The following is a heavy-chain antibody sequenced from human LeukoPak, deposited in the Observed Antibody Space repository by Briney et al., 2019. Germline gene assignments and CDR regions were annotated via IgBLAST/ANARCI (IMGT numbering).Heavy chain of an antibody. CDR3: ARGVLRYFDWSPSDDAFDI. J-gene: IGHJ3*02. CDR2: IRYDGSNK. Sequence: GGSLRLSCAACGFTFSSYGMHWLRQAPGKGLEGGVVIRYDGSNKYYADSVKGRFTISGDNSKNTLYLQMNSLRAEDTAVYYCARGVLRYFDWSPSDDAFDIWGQGTRVTVSS. D-gene: IGHD3-9*01. CDR1: GFTFSSYG. V-gene: IGHV3-33*01.